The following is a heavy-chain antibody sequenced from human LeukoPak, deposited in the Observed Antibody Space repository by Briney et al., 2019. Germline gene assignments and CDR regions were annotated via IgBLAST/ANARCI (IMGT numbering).Heavy chain of an antibody. J-gene: IGHJ4*02. D-gene: IGHD4-17*01. V-gene: IGHV4-39*01. CDR2: IYYSGST. Sequence: SETLSLTCTVSGGSISSSSYYWGWIRQPPGKGLEWIGSIYYSGSTYYNPSLKSRVTLSVDTSKNQFSLKLSSVTAADTAVYYCATFYGDYRMDSFDYWGQGTLVTVSS. CDR3: ATFYGDYRMDSFDY. CDR1: GGSISSSSYY.